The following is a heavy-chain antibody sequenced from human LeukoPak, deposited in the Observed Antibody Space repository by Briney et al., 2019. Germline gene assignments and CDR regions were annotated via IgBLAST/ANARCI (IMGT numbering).Heavy chain of an antibody. CDR2: ISSSSSYI. D-gene: IGHD6-19*01. Sequence: GGSLRLSCAASGFTFSSYSMNWVRQAPGKGLEWVSSISSSSSYIYYADSVKGRFTISRDNSKNTLYLQMNSLRAEDTAVYYCARAIYPGIAVAGTEVADYWGQGTLVTVSS. CDR3: ARAIYPGIAVAGTEVADY. CDR1: GFTFSSYS. V-gene: IGHV3-21*01. J-gene: IGHJ4*02.